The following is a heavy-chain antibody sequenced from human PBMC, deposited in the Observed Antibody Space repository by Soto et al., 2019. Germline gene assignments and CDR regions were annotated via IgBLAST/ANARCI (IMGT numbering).Heavy chain of an antibody. D-gene: IGHD3-22*01. Sequence: PSETLSLTCTVSGGSISSGDYYWSWIRQPPGKGLEWIGYIYYSGSTYYNPSLKSRVTISVDTSKNQYSLKLSSVTAADTAVYYCARVLFYDSSGYHTYFDYWGQGTLVTVSS. CDR2: IYYSGST. J-gene: IGHJ4*02. CDR3: ARVLFYDSSGYHTYFDY. CDR1: GGSISSGDYY. V-gene: IGHV4-30-4*01.